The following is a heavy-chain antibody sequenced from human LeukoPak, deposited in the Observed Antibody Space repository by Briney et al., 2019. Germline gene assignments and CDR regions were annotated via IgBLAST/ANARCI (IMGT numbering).Heavy chain of an antibody. CDR1: GYTFTSYD. J-gene: IGHJ5*02. V-gene: IGHV1-8*01. CDR2: MNPNSGNT. Sequence: ASVKVSCKASGYTFTSYDINWVRQATGQGLEWMGWMNPNSGNTGYAQKFQGRVTMTRNTSISTAYMELSSLRSEDTAVYYCARGTERRGGNSRDWFDPWGQGTLVTVSS. D-gene: IGHD2-21*02. CDR3: ARGTERRGGNSRDWFDP.